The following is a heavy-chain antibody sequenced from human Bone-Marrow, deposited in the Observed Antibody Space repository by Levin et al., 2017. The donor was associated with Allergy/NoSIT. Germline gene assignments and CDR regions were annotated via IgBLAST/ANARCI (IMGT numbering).Heavy chain of an antibody. D-gene: IGHD6-25*01. Sequence: LSLTCAASGFTFSSYGMHWVRQAPGKGLEWVAVIWYDASNKYYADSVKGRFTISRDNSKNTLYLQMNSLRAEDTAVYYCARDHSSSPPGYSSGLDYWGQGTLVTVSS. CDR2: IWYDASNK. J-gene: IGHJ4*02. V-gene: IGHV3-33*01. CDR3: ARDHSSSPPGYSSGLDY. CDR1: GFTFSSYG.